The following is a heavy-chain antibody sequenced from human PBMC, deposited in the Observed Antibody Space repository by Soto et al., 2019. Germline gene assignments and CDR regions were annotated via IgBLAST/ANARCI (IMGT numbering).Heavy chain of an antibody. D-gene: IGHD2-2*01. J-gene: IGHJ5*02. CDR1: GGSFSGYY. CDR2: INHSGST. Sequence: SETLSLTCAVYGGSFSGYYWSWIRQPPGKGLEWIGEINHSGSTNYNPSLKSRVTISVDTSKNQFSLKLSSVTAAETAVYYCARVALIRVVPAARRVNWFDPWGQGTLVTVSS. CDR3: ARVALIRVVPAARRVNWFDP. V-gene: IGHV4-34*01.